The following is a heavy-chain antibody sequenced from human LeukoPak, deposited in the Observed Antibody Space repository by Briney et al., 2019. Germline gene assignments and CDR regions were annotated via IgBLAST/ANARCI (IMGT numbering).Heavy chain of an antibody. J-gene: IGHJ4*02. V-gene: IGHV3-30*03. CDR3: ARVPTIYLVAHREDY. CDR1: GFTFSSYG. D-gene: IGHD2-15*01. Sequence: GGSLRLSCAASGFTFSSYGMHWVRQAPGKGLEWVAVISYDGSNKYYADSVKGRFTISRDNSKNTLYLQMNSLRAEDTAVYYCARVPTIYLVAHREDYWGQGTLVTVSS. CDR2: ISYDGSNK.